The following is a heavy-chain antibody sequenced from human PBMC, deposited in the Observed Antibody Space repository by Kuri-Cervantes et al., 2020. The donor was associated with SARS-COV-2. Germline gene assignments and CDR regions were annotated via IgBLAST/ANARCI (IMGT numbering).Heavy chain of an antibody. V-gene: IGHV3-30*02. J-gene: IGHJ5*02. CDR3: AKDAEQWLVPERNWFDP. Sequence: GGSLRLSCAASGFTFSSYSMHWVRQAPGKGLEWVAFIRYDGSNKYYADSVKGRFTISRDNSKNTLYLQMNSLRAEDTAVYYCAKDAEQWLVPERNWFDPWGQGTLVTVSS. D-gene: IGHD6-19*01. CDR2: IRYDGSNK. CDR1: GFTFSSYS.